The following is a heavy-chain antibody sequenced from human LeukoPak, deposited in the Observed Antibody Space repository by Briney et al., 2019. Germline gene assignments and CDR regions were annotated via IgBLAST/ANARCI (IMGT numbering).Heavy chain of an antibody. J-gene: IGHJ4*02. CDR1: GYTFTGYY. CDR2: INPNSGGT. Sequence: ASVKVSCKASGYTFTGYYMHWVRQAPGQGLEWMGWINPNSGGTNYAQKFQGRVTMTSDTSISTAYMELSRLRSDNTAVYSCARAEGSSGWRRLYYFDYWGQGTLVTVSS. V-gene: IGHV1-2*02. CDR3: ARAEGSSGWRRLYYFDY. D-gene: IGHD6-19*01.